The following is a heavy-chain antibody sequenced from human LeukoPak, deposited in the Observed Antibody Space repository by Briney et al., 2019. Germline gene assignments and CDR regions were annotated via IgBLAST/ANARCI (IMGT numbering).Heavy chain of an antibody. V-gene: IGHV3-21*01. J-gene: IGHJ4*02. Sequence: GGSLRLSCAASGFTFSSYAMSWVRQAPGKGLEWVSSITTSSSYIYYADSVKGRFTISRDNAKNSLYLQMNSLRAEDTAVYYCATDIYGDHDYWGQGTLVTVSS. D-gene: IGHD4-17*01. CDR2: ITTSSSYI. CDR3: ATDIYGDHDY. CDR1: GFTFSSYA.